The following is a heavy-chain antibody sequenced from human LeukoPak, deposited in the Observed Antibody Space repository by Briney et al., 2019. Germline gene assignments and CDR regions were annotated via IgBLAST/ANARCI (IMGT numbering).Heavy chain of an antibody. D-gene: IGHD2-2*01. CDR2: SYPGGSDT. V-gene: IGHV5-51*01. CDR3: ARRDGYCSSTSCYADYYYGMDV. CDR1: GYSFTSYW. J-gene: IGHJ6*02. Sequence: GESLKISCKGSGYSFTSYWMGWVRQMPGKGLEWMGISYPGGSDTTYSPSFQGQVTISADKSISTAYLQWSSLKASDTAMYYCARRDGYCSSTSCYADYYYGMDVWGQGTTVTVSS.